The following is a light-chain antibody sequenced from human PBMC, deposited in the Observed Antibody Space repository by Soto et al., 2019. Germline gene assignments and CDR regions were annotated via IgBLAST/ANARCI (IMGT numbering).Light chain of an antibody. J-gene: IGKJ4*01. CDR1: QSSNRW. CDR3: QQYDSYPLT. V-gene: IGKV1-5*02. CDR2: DAS. Sequence: DIQMTQSPSTLSASVGDRVTIICRAIQSSNRWLAGYQQAPGKAPKLLIHDASSLESGVPLRFSGTGAGTDFPLSIRSLQSYDFATYYCQQYDSYPLTFGGGTNVELK.